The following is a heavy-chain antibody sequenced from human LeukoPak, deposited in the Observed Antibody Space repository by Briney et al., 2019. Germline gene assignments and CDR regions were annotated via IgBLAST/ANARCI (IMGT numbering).Heavy chain of an antibody. V-gene: IGHV3-23*01. D-gene: IGHD6-6*01. CDR2: ISGSGGST. Sequence: GGSLRLSCAASGFTFSSYAMSWVRQAPGKGLEWVSAISGSGGSTYYADSVKGRFTISRDNSKNTLYLQMNSLRAEDTAVYYCADSSIAATGAFDIWGQGTMVTVSS. CDR1: GFTFSSYA. J-gene: IGHJ3*02. CDR3: ADSSIAATGAFDI.